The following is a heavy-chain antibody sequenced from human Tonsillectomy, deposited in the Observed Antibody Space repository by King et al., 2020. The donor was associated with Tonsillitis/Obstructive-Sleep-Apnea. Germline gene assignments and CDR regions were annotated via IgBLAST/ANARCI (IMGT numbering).Heavy chain of an antibody. Sequence: LQLVQSGAEVKKPGASVKVSCKASGYTFNSYVIHWVRQAPGQRLEWMGWIHAGNGDTKYSQKFQGRVTITRDTSASTAYMELSSLRSEDTAVYYCARLVISNWYFDLWGRGTLVTVSS. V-gene: IGHV1-3*01. J-gene: IGHJ2*01. D-gene: IGHD3-22*01. CDR3: ARLVISNWYFDL. CDR1: GYTFNSYV. CDR2: IHAGNGDT.